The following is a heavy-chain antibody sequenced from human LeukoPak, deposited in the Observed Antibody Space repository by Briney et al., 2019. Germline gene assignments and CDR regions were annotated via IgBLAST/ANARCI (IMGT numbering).Heavy chain of an antibody. CDR2: INHSGST. J-gene: IGHJ6*02. V-gene: IGHV4-34*01. CDR3: ARTALTAKYYYYYYGMDV. CDR1: GGSFSGYY. D-gene: IGHD5-18*01. Sequence: SETLSLTCAVYGGSFSGYYCSWIRQPPGKGLEWIGEINHSGSTNYNPSLKSRVTISVDTSKNQFSLKLSSVTAADTAVYYCARTALTAKYYYYYYGMDVWGQGTTVTVSS.